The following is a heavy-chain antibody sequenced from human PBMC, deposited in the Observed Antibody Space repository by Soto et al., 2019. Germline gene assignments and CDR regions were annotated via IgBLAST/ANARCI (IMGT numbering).Heavy chain of an antibody. D-gene: IGHD2-15*01. Sequence: ETLSLSCRVSGGSLFSHYWSWIRQPPGKGLEWIGYIYYDGRSHFNPSLKSRVTMSIDTSKNQFSLRVYSVSPADTAVYYCVRDRDNLVVQVDKRRHFLYYGLDVWGQGTKVTVSS. CDR2: IYYDGRS. V-gene: IGHV4-59*11. CDR1: GGSLFSHY. J-gene: IGHJ6*02. CDR3: VRDRDNLVVQVDKRRHFLYYGLDV.